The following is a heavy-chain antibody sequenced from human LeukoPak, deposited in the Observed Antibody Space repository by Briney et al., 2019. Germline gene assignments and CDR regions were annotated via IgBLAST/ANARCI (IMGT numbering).Heavy chain of an antibody. J-gene: IGHJ5*02. CDR1: GGSISSSSYY. CDR3: ARRVRNWFDP. V-gene: IGHV4-39*02. D-gene: IGHD4/OR15-4a*01. Sequence: SETLSLTCTVSGGSISSSSYYWGWIRQPPGKGLEWIGSIYYSGSTYYNPSLKSRLAISIDTSKNHFSLRLNSVTAADTAVYYCARRVRNWFDPWGQGTLVTVSS. CDR2: IYYSGST.